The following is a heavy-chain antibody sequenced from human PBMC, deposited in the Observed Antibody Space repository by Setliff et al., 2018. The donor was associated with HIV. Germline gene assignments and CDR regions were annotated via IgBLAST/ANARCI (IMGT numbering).Heavy chain of an antibody. J-gene: IGHJ6*02. CDR2: ISTYSDET. CDR3: ARDVEHMMDV. Sequence: GASVKVSCKPSGYTFTAYGLSWVRQAPGQGLEWMGWISTYSDETSYAQTLQGRVTMTTDTSTSTAYMELRRLTFDDTAVYYCARDVEHMMDVWGQGTTVTSP. CDR1: GYTFTAYG. V-gene: IGHV1-18*01.